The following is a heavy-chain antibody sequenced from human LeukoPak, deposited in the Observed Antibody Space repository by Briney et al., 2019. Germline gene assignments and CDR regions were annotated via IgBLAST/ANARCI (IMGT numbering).Heavy chain of an antibody. D-gene: IGHD2-21*02. CDR3: ARSAYCGGDCYYYFDY. CDR1: GFTFSNYG. V-gene: IGHV3-30*03. Sequence: GGSLRLSCAASGFTFSNYGMYWVRQAPGKGLEWGAVISYDGSNKYYADSVKGRFTISRDNSKNTRYLQMNSLRAEDTAVYYCARSAYCGGDCYYYFDYWGQGTLVTVSS. CDR2: ISYDGSNK. J-gene: IGHJ4*02.